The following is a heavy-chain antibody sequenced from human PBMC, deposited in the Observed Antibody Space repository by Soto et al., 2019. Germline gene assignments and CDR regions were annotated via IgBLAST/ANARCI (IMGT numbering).Heavy chain of an antibody. D-gene: IGHD2-8*02. CDR2: INPNSGGT. CDR1: GYTLTELS. Sequence: VKVSCKVSGYTLTELSIHWVRLAPGQGLEWMGWINPNSGGTNYAEKFQGRVTMTRDTSISTAYMELSSLRSDDTAVYYCARDHGWWSFDYWGQGALVTVSS. CDR3: ARDHGWWSFDY. V-gene: IGHV1-2*02. J-gene: IGHJ4*02.